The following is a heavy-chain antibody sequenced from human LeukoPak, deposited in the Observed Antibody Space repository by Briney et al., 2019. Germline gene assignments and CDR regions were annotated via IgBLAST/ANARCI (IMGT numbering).Heavy chain of an antibody. CDR2: IRYGGSNK. J-gene: IGHJ3*02. V-gene: IGHV3-30*02. Sequence: GGSLRLSCAASGFTFSSYGMHWVRQAPGKGLEWVAFIRYGGSNKYYADSVKGRFTISRDNSKNTLYLQMNSLRAEDTAVYYCAKTWEVTYYYDSSGYISGVAPRAFDIWGQGTMVTVSS. CDR3: AKTWEVTYYYDSSGYISGVAPRAFDI. CDR1: GFTFSSYG. D-gene: IGHD3-22*01.